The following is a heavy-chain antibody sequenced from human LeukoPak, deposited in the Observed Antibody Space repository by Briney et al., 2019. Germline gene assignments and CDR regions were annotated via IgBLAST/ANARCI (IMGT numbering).Heavy chain of an antibody. V-gene: IGHV3-7*03. J-gene: IGHJ4*02. CDR2: IKPDGREK. D-gene: IGHD5-24*01. CDR3: ATMASNVFEY. Sequence: GGSLRLSCEASGSTLSNYWITWVRQAPGKGLKWVANIKPDGREKYYMPSVKGRFTISRDSAKNSFYLQMNSLRAEDTAVYYCATMASNVFEYWGQGTLVTVSS. CDR1: GSTLSNYW.